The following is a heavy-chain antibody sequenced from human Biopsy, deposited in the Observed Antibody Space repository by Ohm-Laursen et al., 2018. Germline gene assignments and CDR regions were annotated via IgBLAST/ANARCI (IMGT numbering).Heavy chain of an antibody. D-gene: IGHD2-2*01. J-gene: IGHJ4*02. CDR2: IPYTGGI. CDR1: GGSISGYH. V-gene: IGHV4-59*01. CDR3: ARMPHFDY. Sequence: TLSLTCTVSGGSISGYHWSWIRKSPGKGLEWLAYIPYTGGITSNPSLNGRATMSLDTSKNQFSLRLIYVTAADTAVYYCARMPHFDYWGQGILVTVSS.